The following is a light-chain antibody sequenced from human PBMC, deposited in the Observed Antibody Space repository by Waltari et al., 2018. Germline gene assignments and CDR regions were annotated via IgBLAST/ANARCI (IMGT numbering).Light chain of an antibody. CDR3: CSYAGSKGVV. V-gene: IGLV2-23*01. CDR2: EGS. CDR1: SSDVGSYNL. J-gene: IGLJ2*01. Sequence: QSALTQPASVSGSPGQSITISCTGTSSDVGSYNLVSWYQQHPGKAPKLMIYEGSKRPSGVSNRFSGSKSGNTASLTSSGLQAEDEADYYCCSYAGSKGVVFGGGTKLTVL.